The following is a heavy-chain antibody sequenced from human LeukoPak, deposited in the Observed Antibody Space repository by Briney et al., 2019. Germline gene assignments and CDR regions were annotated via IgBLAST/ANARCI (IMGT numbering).Heavy chain of an antibody. V-gene: IGHV3-30*02. CDR2: IRYDGSNT. CDR1: GFSFSDYG. Sequence: GGSLRLSCVASGFSFSDYGMHWVRQAPGEGLEWVAFIRYDGSNTYYVDSVKGRFTISRDNSKSTLDLHMNSLRPDDTAVYYCAKRGTLVSASLRAYYNYMDVWGKGTTVTVSS. J-gene: IGHJ6*03. D-gene: IGHD2-2*01. CDR3: AKRGTLVSASLRAYYNYMDV.